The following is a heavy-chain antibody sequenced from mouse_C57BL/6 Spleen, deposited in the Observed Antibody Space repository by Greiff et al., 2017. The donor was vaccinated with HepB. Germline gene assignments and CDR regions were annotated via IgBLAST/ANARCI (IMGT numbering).Heavy chain of an antibody. CDR2: IWRGGST. CDR3: AKSPFITTDYAMDY. Sequence: VMLVESGPGLVQPSQSLSITCTVSGFSLTSYGVHWVRQSPGKGLEWLGVIWRGGSTDYNAAFMSRLSITKDNSKSQVFFKMNSLQADDTAIYYCAKSPFITTDYAMDYWGQGTSVTVSS. V-gene: IGHV2-5*01. J-gene: IGHJ4*01. CDR1: GFSLTSYG. D-gene: IGHD1-1*01.